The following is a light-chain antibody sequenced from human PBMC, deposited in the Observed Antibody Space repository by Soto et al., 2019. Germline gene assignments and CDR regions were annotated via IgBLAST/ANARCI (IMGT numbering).Light chain of an antibody. J-gene: IGLJ1*01. CDR1: SSDVGGYND. Sequence: LTQPASMSGSPGQGISISCTGTSSDVGGYNDVSWYQHHPGKAPKLMIYEVSNRPSGVSNRFSGSKSGNTASLTISGLQAEDEAEYYCSSYTTSNTLVFGTGTKVTVL. V-gene: IGLV2-14*01. CDR2: EVS. CDR3: SSYTTSNTLV.